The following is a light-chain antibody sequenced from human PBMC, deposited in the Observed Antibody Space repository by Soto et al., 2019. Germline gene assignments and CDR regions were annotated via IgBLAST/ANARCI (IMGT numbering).Light chain of an antibody. CDR3: SSSAGTHTYV. CDR2: AVT. J-gene: IGLJ1*01. CDR1: SSDVGGYNY. V-gene: IGLV2-14*01. Sequence: QSALTQPASVSGSPGQSITISCTGTSSDVGGYNYVSWYQQHPGKAPKLMIYAVTDRPSGVSSRFSGSKSGNTASLTISGLQAEDEADYYCSSSAGTHTYVFGTGTKLTVL.